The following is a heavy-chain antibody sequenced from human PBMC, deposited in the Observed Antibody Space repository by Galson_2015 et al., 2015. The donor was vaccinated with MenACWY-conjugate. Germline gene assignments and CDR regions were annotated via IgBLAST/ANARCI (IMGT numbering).Heavy chain of an antibody. J-gene: IGHJ3*02. CDR2: IKQDGSEK. CDR1: GFTFSSYW. CDR3: ARDFGYCSSTSCYVRYDAFDI. V-gene: IGHV3-7*03. Sequence: SLRLSCAASGFTFSSYWVSWVRQAPGKGLEWVANIKQDGSEKYYVDSVKGRFTISRDNAKNSLYLQMNSLRAEDTAVYYCARDFGYCSSTSCYVRYDAFDISGQGTMVTVSS. D-gene: IGHD2-2*01.